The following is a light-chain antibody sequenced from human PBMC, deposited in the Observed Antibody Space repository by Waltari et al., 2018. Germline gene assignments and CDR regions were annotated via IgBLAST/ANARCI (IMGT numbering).Light chain of an antibody. CDR2: DAS. J-gene: IGKJ4*01. CDR1: QSVSSY. Sequence: RATLSCRASQSVSSYLAWYQQKPGQAPRLLIYDASNSATGIPARFSGSGSETDFTLTISSLQPEDFAVYYCQQRRNWPLTFGGGTRVQI. V-gene: IGKV3-11*01. CDR3: QQRRNWPLT.